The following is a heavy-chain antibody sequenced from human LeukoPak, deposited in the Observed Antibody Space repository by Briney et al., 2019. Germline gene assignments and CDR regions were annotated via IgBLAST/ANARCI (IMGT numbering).Heavy chain of an antibody. CDR3: ARDYYDSSGYYEGVD. J-gene: IGHJ4*02. D-gene: IGHD3-22*01. V-gene: IGHV1-2*06. CDR2: INPNSGGT. CDR1: GYTFTGYY. Sequence: ASLKVSCKASGYTFTGYYMHWVRRAPGQGLEWMGRINPNSGGTNYAHKSQGRVTMTRDTSISTAYMELSRLRSDDTAVYYCARDYYDSSGYYEGVDWGQGTLVTVSS.